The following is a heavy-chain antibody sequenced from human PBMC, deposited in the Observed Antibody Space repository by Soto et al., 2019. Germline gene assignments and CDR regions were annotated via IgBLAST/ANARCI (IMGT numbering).Heavy chain of an antibody. D-gene: IGHD6-13*01. CDR1: GYTFTTFD. V-gene: IGHV1-3*01. CDR3: VVSRGWWAFHH. CDR2: INANNGNA. Sequence: QVLLVQSGAEVKKPGASVQISCKASGYTFTTFDIHWVRQAPGQRLEWMGYINANNGNAKYSQRFQGRATFTRDTSASTVYMDLSSLISEDTALYYCVVSRGWWAFHHWGQGTLVTVSS. J-gene: IGHJ4*02.